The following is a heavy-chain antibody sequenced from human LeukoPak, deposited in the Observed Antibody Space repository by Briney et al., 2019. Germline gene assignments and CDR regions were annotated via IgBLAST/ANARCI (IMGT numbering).Heavy chain of an antibody. V-gene: IGHV3-23*01. CDR2: ISGSGGST. Sequence: GGSLRLSCAASGFTFSSYAMSWVRQAPGKGLEWVSAISGSGGSTYYADSVKCRFTTSRDNSKNTLYLQMNSLRAEDTAVYYCAKGVAAAGIFDYWGQGTLVTVSS. D-gene: IGHD6-13*01. J-gene: IGHJ4*02. CDR1: GFTFSSYA. CDR3: AKGVAAAGIFDY.